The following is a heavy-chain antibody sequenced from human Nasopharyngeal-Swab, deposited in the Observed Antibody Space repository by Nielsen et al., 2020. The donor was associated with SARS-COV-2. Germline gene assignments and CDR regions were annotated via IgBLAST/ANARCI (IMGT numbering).Heavy chain of an antibody. Sequence: LRLSCAVSGCSISSGGYYWSWIRQHPGEGLEWIGYIYYSGSTYYNPSLKSRVTISVDTSKNQFSLKLSSVTAADTAVYYCARDDGPDYYGSGAPDYWGQGTLVTVSS. J-gene: IGHJ4*02. V-gene: IGHV4-31*11. CDR1: GCSISSGGYY. D-gene: IGHD3-10*01. CDR3: ARDDGPDYYGSGAPDY. CDR2: IYYSGST.